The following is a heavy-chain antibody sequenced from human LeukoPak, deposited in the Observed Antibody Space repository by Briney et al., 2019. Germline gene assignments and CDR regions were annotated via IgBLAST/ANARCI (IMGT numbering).Heavy chain of an antibody. CDR2: INGDGGVT. J-gene: IGHJ4*02. CDR1: GFTFDGCA. Sequence: GGSLRLSCTASGFTFDGCAMHWVRQVPGRGLEWISLINGDGGVTYYADSVKGRFTISRDNRRNSLYLQMNSLRSDDTAFYYCAKDHNYDYVWGTPDYWGQGTLVTVSS. D-gene: IGHD3-16*01. V-gene: IGHV3-43*02. CDR3: AKDHNYDYVWGTPDY.